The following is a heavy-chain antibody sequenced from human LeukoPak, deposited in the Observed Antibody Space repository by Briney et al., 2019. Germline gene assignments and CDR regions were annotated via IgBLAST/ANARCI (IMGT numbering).Heavy chain of an antibody. J-gene: IGHJ4*02. CDR1: GYTFTSYY. CDR3: ARGVGVRGYSGYDQYYFDY. D-gene: IGHD5-12*01. V-gene: IGHV1-46*01. CDR2: INPSGGST. Sequence: ASVKVSCKASGYTFTSYYMHWVRQAPGQGLEWMGIINPSGGSTSYAQKFQGRVTMTRDMSTSTVYMELSSLRSEDTAVYYCARGVGVRGYSGYDQYYFDYWGQGTLVAVSS.